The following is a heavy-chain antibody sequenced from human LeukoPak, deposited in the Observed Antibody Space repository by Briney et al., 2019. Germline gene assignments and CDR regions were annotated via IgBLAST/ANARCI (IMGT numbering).Heavy chain of an antibody. Sequence: ASVKVSCKASGYTFKTYSFTWVRQAPGQGLEWMGRISAYNGDTNYAQKFQGRVALTADTLTRTGYMELTSLRSDDTAVYYCAFRGVIPNYFDYWGQGTLVTVSS. CDR3: AFRGVIPNYFDY. V-gene: IGHV1-18*01. CDR2: ISAYNGDT. J-gene: IGHJ4*02. CDR1: GYTFKTYS. D-gene: IGHD3-10*01.